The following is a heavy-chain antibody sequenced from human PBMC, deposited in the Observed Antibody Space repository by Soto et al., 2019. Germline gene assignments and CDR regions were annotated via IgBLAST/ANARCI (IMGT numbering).Heavy chain of an antibody. J-gene: IGHJ6*02. CDR3: ARLGRRDGYNYNYYYGMDV. CDR1: GYSFTSYW. D-gene: IGHD5-12*01. CDR2: IYPGDSDT. Sequence: PGESLKISCKGSGYSFTSYWIGWVRQMPGNGLEWMGIIYPGDSDTRYSPSFQGQVTISADKSISTAYLQWSSLKASDTAMYYCARLGRRDGYNYNYYYGMDVWGQGTTVTVSS. V-gene: IGHV5-51*01.